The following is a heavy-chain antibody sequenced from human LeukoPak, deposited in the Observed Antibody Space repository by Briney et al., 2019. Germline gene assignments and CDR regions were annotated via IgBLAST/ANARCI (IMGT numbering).Heavy chain of an antibody. D-gene: IGHD3-10*01. Sequence: GASAKVSCKASGYTFTSYDINWVRQATGQGLEWMGWMNPNSGNTGYAQKFQGRVTMTRNTSISTSYMELSSLRSEDTAVYYCARGPYITMVRGVSGYYGMDVWGQGTTVTVSS. CDR3: ARGPYITMVRGVSGYYGMDV. CDR2: MNPNSGNT. V-gene: IGHV1-8*01. CDR1: GYTFTSYD. J-gene: IGHJ6*02.